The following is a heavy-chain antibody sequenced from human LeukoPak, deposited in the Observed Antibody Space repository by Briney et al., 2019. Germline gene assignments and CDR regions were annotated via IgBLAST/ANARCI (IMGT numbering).Heavy chain of an antibody. V-gene: IGHV4-39*07. Sequence: SETLSLTCTVSGGSISSSSYYWGWIRQPPGKGLEWIGSIYYSGSTYYNPSLKSRVTISVDTSKNQFSLKLSSVTAADTAVYYCARDLGWFGELLSSNWFDPWGQGTLVTVSS. CDR1: GGSISSSSYY. J-gene: IGHJ5*02. CDR2: IYYSGST. D-gene: IGHD3-10*01. CDR3: ARDLGWFGELLSSNWFDP.